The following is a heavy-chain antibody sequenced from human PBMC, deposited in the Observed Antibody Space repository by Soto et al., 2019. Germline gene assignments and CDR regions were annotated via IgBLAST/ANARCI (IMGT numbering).Heavy chain of an antibody. V-gene: IGHV3-23*01. D-gene: IGHD3-22*01. J-gene: IGHJ1*01. Sequence: EVQLLESGGGLVQPGGFLRLSCATSGLTSSNYAMSWVRQAPGKGLEWVSSIGGRDDSTYYAESVQGRFTISRDISKNALYLHMNSLRVDDTVIYYCANYYDSSGYPHGFFQHWGQGTLVTVSS. CDR2: IGGRDDST. CDR1: GLTSSNYA. CDR3: ANYYDSSGYPHGFFQH.